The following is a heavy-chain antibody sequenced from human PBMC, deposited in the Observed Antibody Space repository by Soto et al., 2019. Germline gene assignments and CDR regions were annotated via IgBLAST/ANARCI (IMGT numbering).Heavy chain of an antibody. CDR2: IYYSGST. V-gene: IGHV4-59*01. D-gene: IGHD3-3*01. CDR1: GGSISSYY. CDR3: ARNLGTIFGVVDAFDI. Sequence: QVQLQESGPGLVKPSETLSLTCTVSGGSISSYYWSWIRQPPGKGLGWIGYIYYSGSTNYNPSLKSRVTISVDTSKNQFSLKLSSVTAADTAVYYCARNLGTIFGVVDAFDIWGQGTMVTVSS. J-gene: IGHJ3*02.